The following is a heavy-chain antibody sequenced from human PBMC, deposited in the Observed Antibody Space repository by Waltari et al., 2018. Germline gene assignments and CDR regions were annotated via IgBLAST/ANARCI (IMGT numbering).Heavy chain of an antibody. D-gene: IGHD3-10*01. CDR2: ISSDGSRT. Sequence: EVQLVESGGGLVQPGGSLRLSCAASGVTFSSYWMHCVRQAPGKGLVWVSRISSDGSRTSYADSVKGRFTISRDNAKNTLYLQMNSLRAEDTALYYCARESTTMVRGVGYYYYGKDVWGQGTTVTVSS. CDR1: GVTFSSYW. V-gene: IGHV3-74*01. CDR3: ARESTTMVRGVGYYYYGKDV. J-gene: IGHJ6*02.